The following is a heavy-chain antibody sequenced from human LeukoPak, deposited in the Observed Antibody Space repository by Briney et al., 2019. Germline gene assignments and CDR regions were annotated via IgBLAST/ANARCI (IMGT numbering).Heavy chain of an antibody. J-gene: IGHJ5*02. CDR2: ISGSAHST. V-gene: IGHV3-23*01. CDR1: GFTFSTSA. D-gene: IGHD1-14*01. CDR3: ATDLRTPSA. Sequence: GGSLRLSCAASGFTFSTSAMSWVRQAPGKGLEWVSSISGSAHSTYYADSVKGRFTISRDNPKNTLYLQMNSLRVEDTALYYCATDLRTPSAWGQGALVTVSS.